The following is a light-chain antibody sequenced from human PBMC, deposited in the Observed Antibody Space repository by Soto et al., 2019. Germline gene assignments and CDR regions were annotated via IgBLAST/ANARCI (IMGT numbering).Light chain of an antibody. J-gene: IGKJ3*01. CDR1: QGISSY. V-gene: IGKV1-9*01. CDR3: QQLNSYPRT. CDR2: AAS. Sequence: IQLTQYPSSLSASVGDRVTVTCRASQGISSYLAWYQQKPGKAPKLLIYAASSLQRGVPSRFSGSGSGTDFTLTISSLQPEDFATYYCQQLNSYPRTFGPGTKLDIK.